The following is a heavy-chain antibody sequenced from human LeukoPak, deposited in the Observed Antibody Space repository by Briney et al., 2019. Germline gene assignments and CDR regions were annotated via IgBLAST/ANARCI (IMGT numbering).Heavy chain of an antibody. CDR3: ATLRWLLPFDY. V-gene: IGHV3-7*01. D-gene: IGHD5-12*01. CDR1: GFTFKNSW. J-gene: IGHJ4*02. Sequence: GGSLRLSCAASGFTFKNSWMSWVRQAPGKGLQWVANINQDGGEKYYVDSVKGRFTISRDNAKNSLYLQMNSLRAEDTAVYYCATLRWLLPFDYWGQGTLVTVSS. CDR2: INQDGGEK.